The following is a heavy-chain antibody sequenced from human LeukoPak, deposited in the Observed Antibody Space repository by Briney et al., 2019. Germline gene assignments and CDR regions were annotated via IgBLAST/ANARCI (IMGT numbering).Heavy chain of an antibody. D-gene: IGHD3-10*01. J-gene: IGHJ3*02. CDR3: ARQDGSGSYDAFDI. V-gene: IGHV5-51*01. CDR1: GYIFTNYW. Sequence: GESLKISCKGSGYIFTNYWIGWVRQMPGKGLEWMAIIYPGDSDTRYSPSFQGQVTISVDKSISTAYLQWSTLEASDSAMYYCARQDGSGSYDAFDIWGQGTMATVSS. CDR2: IYPGDSDT.